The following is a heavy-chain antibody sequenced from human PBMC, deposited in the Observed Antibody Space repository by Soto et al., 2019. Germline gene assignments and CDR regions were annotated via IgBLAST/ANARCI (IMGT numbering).Heavy chain of an antibody. V-gene: IGHV3-23*01. CDR1: GFIFSNYA. Sequence: EEQLLESGGGVVQRGGSLRLSCAASGFIFSNYAMTWVRQAPGKGLEWVSRISGRGGSTYYADSVKGRLTMSRDNSKNTLYLRTTSLRGEDPAIYYCARRAGGAVVWYYDLWGRGTLVTV. J-gene: IGHJ2*01. CDR2: ISGRGGST. CDR3: ARRAGGAVVWYYDL. D-gene: IGHD2-21*01.